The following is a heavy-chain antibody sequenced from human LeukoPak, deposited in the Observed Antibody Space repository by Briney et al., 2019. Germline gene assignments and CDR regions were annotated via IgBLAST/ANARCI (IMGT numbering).Heavy chain of an antibody. V-gene: IGHV4-34*01. CDR3: ARDASHPYYYYYYMDV. D-gene: IGHD2-2*01. Sequence: SETLSLTCAVYGGSFSGYYWSWIRQPPGKGLEWIGEINHSGSTNYNPSLKSRVTMSVDTSKNQFSLKLSSVTAADTAVYCCARDASHPYYYYYYMDVWGKGTTVTVSS. J-gene: IGHJ6*03. CDR2: INHSGST. CDR1: GGSFSGYY.